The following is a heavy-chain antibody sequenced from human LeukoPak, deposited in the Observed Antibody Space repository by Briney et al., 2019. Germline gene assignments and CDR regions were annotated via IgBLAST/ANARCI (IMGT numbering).Heavy chain of an antibody. V-gene: IGHV1-3*01. D-gene: IGHD2-15*01. CDR1: GYTFTNYA. J-gene: IGHJ4*02. Sequence: ASVKVSCKGSGYTFTNYAIHWARQAPGQRLEWMGWINCDNGNRKYSQELQGRVAITTDTSASTAYMELSSLRSDDTAIYYCAREWLSSGDSHYSHWGQGTRITVSS. CDR2: INCDNGNR. CDR3: AREWLSSGDSHYSH.